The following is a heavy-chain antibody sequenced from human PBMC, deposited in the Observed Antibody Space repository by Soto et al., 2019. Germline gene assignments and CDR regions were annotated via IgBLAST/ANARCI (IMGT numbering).Heavy chain of an antibody. Sequence: QVQLVQSGAEVKKPGSSVKVSCKASGVTFNTFAISWVRQAPGQGLEWMGGIIPVLGPAFYAQKFQGRVTVTADRSTSTAYLELSSLRSEDTAVYYCTKEVRHHFSYYFDNWGQGTLVTVSS. CDR1: GVTFNTFA. V-gene: IGHV1-69*06. CDR2: IIPVLGPA. J-gene: IGHJ4*02. CDR3: TKEVRHHFSYYFDN. D-gene: IGHD3-3*02.